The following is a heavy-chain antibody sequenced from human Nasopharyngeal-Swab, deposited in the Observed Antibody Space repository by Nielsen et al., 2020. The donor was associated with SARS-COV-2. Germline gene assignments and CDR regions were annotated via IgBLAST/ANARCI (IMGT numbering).Heavy chain of an antibody. CDR1: GGSFSGYY. CDR3: ARGRRGYSYVS. V-gene: IGHV4-34*01. J-gene: IGHJ5*02. CDR2: INHSGST. Sequence: GSLRFSCAVYGGSFSGYYWSWIRQPPGKGLEWIGEINHSGSTNYNPSLKSRVTISVDTSKNQFSLKLSSVTAADTAVYYCARGRRGYSYVSWGQGTLVTVSS. D-gene: IGHD5-18*01.